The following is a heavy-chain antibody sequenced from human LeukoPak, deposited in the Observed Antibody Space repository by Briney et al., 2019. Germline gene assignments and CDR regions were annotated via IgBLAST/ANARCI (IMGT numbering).Heavy chain of an antibody. D-gene: IGHD6-13*01. CDR2: ISWNSGSI. V-gene: IGHV3-9*03. CDR1: GFTFDDYA. Sequence: TGGSLRLSCAASGFTFDDYAMHWVRHAPGKGLEWVSGISWNSGSIVYADSVKGRFTISRDNAKNSLYLQMNSLRAEDMALYYCAKGGSGGPSFFGRGYSSSWYPPFFDYWGQGTLVTVSS. J-gene: IGHJ4*02. CDR3: AKGGSGGPSFFGRGYSSSWYPPFFDY.